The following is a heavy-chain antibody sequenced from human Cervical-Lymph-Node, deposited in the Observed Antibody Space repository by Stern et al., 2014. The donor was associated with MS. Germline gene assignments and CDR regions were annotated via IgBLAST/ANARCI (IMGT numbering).Heavy chain of an antibody. CDR3: ARDRRHYDTSGGYYFDS. Sequence: VQLGESGAEVKKPGSSVKVSCTASGGSFSYYAINWVRQAPGQGPEWMGGIIPIVGTANYAQKFQGRVTITADESTSTAYMDLSSLRSEDTAVYYCARDRRHYDTSGGYYFDSWGQGTLVTVSS. V-gene: IGHV1-69*01. CDR1: GGSFSYYA. CDR2: IIPIVGTA. D-gene: IGHD3-22*01. J-gene: IGHJ4*02.